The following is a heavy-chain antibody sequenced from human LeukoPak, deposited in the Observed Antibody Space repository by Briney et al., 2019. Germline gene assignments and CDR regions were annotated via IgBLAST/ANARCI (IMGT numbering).Heavy chain of an antibody. J-gene: IGHJ4*02. CDR1: GGTFSSYA. CDR3: ARAAVVGQVDY. Sequence: ASVKVSCKASGGTFSSYAISWVRQAPGQGLEWMGGRIPIFGTANYAQKFQGRVTITAEKATSTAYMELGSLRSEDTAVYYCARAAVVGQVDYWGQGTLVTVSS. CDR2: RIPIFGTA. V-gene: IGHV1-69*06. D-gene: IGHD1-26*01.